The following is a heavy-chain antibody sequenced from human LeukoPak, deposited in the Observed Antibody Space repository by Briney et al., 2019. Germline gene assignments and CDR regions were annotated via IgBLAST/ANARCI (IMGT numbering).Heavy chain of an antibody. J-gene: IGHJ4*02. V-gene: IGHV1-69*04. CDR3: ARNDGGATIPPGGDY. Sequence: SVKVSCKASGGTFNSYAISWVRQAPGQGLEWMGRIIPILGIANYAQKFQGSVTITADKSTSTAYMELSSLRSEDTAVYYCARNDGGATIPPGGDYWGQGTLVTVSS. CDR2: IIPILGIA. CDR1: GGTFNSYA. D-gene: IGHD5-24*01.